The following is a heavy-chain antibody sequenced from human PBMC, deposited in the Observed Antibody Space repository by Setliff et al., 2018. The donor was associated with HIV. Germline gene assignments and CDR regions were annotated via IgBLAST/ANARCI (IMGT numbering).Heavy chain of an antibody. V-gene: IGHV1-69*13. CDR3: ATKYFFDSSGYSLYYFDY. CDR1: GGTFSSYA. CDR2: IIPIFGTA. D-gene: IGHD3-22*01. J-gene: IGHJ4*02. Sequence: SVKVSCKASGGTFSSYAISWVRQAPGQGLEWMGGIIPIFGTANYAQKFQGRVTITADESTSTAYMELSSLRSEDTAVYYCATKYFFDSSGYSLYYFDYWGPGTQVTVSS.